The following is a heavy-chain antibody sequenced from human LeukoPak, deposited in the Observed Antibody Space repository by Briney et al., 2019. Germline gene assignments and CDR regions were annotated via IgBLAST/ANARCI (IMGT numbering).Heavy chain of an antibody. CDR3: AKEPPYSSGWY. J-gene: IGHJ4*02. V-gene: IGHV3-64*04. D-gene: IGHD6-19*01. CDR2: ISSNGGST. CDR1: GFTFSSYA. Sequence: PGGSLRLSCSASGFTFSSYAMHWVRQAPGKGLEYVSAISSNGGSTYYADSVKGRSTISRDNSKNTLYLQMNSLRAEDTAVYYCAKEPPYSSGWYWGQGTLVTVSS.